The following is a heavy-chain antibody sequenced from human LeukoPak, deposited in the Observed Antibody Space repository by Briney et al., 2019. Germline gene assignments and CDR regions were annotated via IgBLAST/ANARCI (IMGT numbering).Heavy chain of an antibody. D-gene: IGHD4-17*01. J-gene: IGHJ4*02. Sequence: PSETLSLTCTVSGGSISSYYWSWIRQPPGKGLECIGYIYYSGSTNYNPSLKSRVTISVDTSKNQFSLKLSSVTAADTAVYYCARHSPNDYGDYFDYWGQGTLVTVSS. CDR1: GGSISSYY. CDR2: IYYSGST. CDR3: ARHSPNDYGDYFDY. V-gene: IGHV4-59*08.